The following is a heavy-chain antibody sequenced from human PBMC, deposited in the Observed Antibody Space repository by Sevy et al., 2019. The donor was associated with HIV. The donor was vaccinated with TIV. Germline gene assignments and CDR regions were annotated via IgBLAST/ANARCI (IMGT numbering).Heavy chain of an antibody. V-gene: IGHV3-23*01. CDR2: ISGSGGSGDKT. Sequence: GGSLRLSCVVSGITFSTSGMHWVRQAPGKGLEWVSGISGSGGSGDKTNYADSVKGRFTISRDDSKNSLYLQLNSLRAEDTAIYYCARKYDSSGYFDYWGQGTLVTVSS. D-gene: IGHD3-22*01. CDR3: ARKYDSSGYFDY. J-gene: IGHJ4*02. CDR1: GITFSTSG.